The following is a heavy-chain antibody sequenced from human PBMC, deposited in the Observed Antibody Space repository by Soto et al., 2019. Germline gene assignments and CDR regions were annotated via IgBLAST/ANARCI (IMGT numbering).Heavy chain of an antibody. CDR1: GYTFTISA. V-gene: IGHV1-3*01. J-gene: IGHJ4*01. Sequence: ASVKVSCKASGYTFTISAMHWVRQAPGERPEWMGWINAGTGRAEYSQNFQDRVTITSDTSATTAYMELNSLSFEDTAVYYCVKDGWGFRLWGHGTLVTVSS. D-gene: IGHD2-21*01. CDR2: INAGTGRA. CDR3: VKDGWGFRL.